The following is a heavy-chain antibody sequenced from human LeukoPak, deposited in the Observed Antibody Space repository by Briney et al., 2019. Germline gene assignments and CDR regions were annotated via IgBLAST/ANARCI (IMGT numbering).Heavy chain of an antibody. CDR2: IYTSGST. CDR1: GGSFSSYY. CDR3: ARESNYYGSGSYYTGYYYYYMDV. J-gene: IGHJ6*03. V-gene: IGHV4-4*07. Sequence: SETLSLTCAVYGGSFSSYYWSWIRQPAGKGLEWIGRIYTSGSTNYNPSLKSRVTMSVDTSKNQFSLKLSSVTAADTAVYYCARESNYYGSGSYYTGYYYYYMDVWGKGTTVTISS. D-gene: IGHD3-10*01.